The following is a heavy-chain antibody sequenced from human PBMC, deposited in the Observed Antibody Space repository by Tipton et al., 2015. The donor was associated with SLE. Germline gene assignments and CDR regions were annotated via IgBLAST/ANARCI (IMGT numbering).Heavy chain of an antibody. J-gene: IGHJ5*02. Sequence: TLSLTCTVSGYSISSGYDWAWIRQPPGKGLEWIARMYHSETTYYNPSLKSRVTMSIDRSKNHFSLRLRSVSAADTAIYYCAREVKSGRYDWFDPWGQGTLVTVSS. V-gene: IGHV4-38-2*02. CDR1: GYSISSGYD. D-gene: IGHD1-26*01. CDR3: AREVKSGRYDWFDP. CDR2: MYHSETT.